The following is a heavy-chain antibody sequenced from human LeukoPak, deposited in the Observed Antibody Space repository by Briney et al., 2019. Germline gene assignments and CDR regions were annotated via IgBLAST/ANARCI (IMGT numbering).Heavy chain of an antibody. CDR2: IYTSGST. J-gene: IGHJ3*02. CDR1: GGSISSYY. CDR3: ARPRTSVFGVDYDAFDI. V-gene: IGHV4-4*07. D-gene: IGHD3-3*01. Sequence: SETLSLTCTVSGGSISSYYRSWIRQPAGKGLEWIGRIYTSGSTNYNPSLKSRVTMSVDTSKNQFSLKLSSVTAADTTVYYCARPRTSVFGVDYDAFDIWGQGTIVTVSS.